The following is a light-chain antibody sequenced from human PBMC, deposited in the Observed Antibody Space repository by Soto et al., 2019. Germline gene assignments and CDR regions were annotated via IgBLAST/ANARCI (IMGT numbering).Light chain of an antibody. CDR2: DVN. J-gene: IGLJ3*02. CDR3: CSYAGSHTPWV. CDR1: SSDVGGYNY. V-gene: IGLV2-11*01. Sequence: QSVLTQPRSVSGSPGQSVTISCTGTSSDVGGYNYVSWYQQHPGKAPKLMIYDVNKWPSGVPDRFSGSKSGNTASLTISGLHAEDEADYHCCSYAGSHTPWVFGGGTKLTVL.